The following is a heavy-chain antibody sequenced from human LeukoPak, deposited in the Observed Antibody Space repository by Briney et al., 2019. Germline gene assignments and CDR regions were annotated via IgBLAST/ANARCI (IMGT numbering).Heavy chain of an antibody. V-gene: IGHV3-23*01. D-gene: IGHD2-21*02. CDR2: IVGSGGST. CDR1: GFTFSSYA. J-gene: IGHJ4*02. CDR3: ARDGDFVVVTDRFDY. Sequence: PGGSLRLSCAASGFTFSSYAMSWVRQAPGKGLEWVSAIVGSGGSTYYADSVKGRFTISRDNSRGTLYLQMNSLRPEDTAVYYCARDGDFVVVTDRFDYWGQGTLVTVSS.